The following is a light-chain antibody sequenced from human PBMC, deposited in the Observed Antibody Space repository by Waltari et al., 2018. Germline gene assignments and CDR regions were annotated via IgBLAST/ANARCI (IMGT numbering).Light chain of an antibody. Sequence: EIVLTQSPDTLSLSPGERATLSCRASQSVSITHLAWYQQKPGQAPRLLIYAASSRATGIPDRFIGSGSGTHFTLIISRLEPEDFAVYYCQQIDSSSLTFGGGTKVEIK. CDR1: QSVSITH. J-gene: IGKJ4*01. V-gene: IGKV3-20*01. CDR3: QQIDSSSLT. CDR2: AAS.